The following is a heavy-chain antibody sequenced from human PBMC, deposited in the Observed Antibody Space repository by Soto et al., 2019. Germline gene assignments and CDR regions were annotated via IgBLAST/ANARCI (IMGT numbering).Heavy chain of an antibody. CDR1: GYTFTSYA. Sequence: ASVKVSCKASGYTFTSYAMNWVRQAPGQRLEWMGWINAGNGNTKYSQKFQGRVTITRDTSASTAYMELSSLRAEDTALYYCAKGDYYYDSSGYYALGYGMGVWGQGTTVTVSS. V-gene: IGHV1-3*01. J-gene: IGHJ6*02. CDR2: INAGNGNT. D-gene: IGHD3-22*01. CDR3: AKGDYYYDSSGYYALGYGMGV.